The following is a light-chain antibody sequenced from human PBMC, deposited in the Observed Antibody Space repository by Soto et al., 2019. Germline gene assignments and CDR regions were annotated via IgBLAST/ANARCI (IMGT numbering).Light chain of an antibody. CDR2: GAS. V-gene: IGKV3-20*01. CDR1: QSVRRSY. Sequence: EIVLTQSPGTLSLSPGERATLSCRASQSVRRSYLAWYQQKPGQAPRLLIYGASSRATGIPDRLSGSGSGTDFTLTISRMEPEDFAVYYCQQYGSSITFGQGTRLEIK. J-gene: IGKJ5*01. CDR3: QQYGSSIT.